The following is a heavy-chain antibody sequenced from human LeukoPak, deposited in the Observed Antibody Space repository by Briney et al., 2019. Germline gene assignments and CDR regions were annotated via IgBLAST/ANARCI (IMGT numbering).Heavy chain of an antibody. CDR3: AREKGGYYGDYAY. CDR2: IYYSGST. J-gene: IGHJ4*02. CDR1: GGSISSSSYY. D-gene: IGHD4-17*01. V-gene: IGHV4-39*07. Sequence: PSETLSLTCTVSGGSISSSSYYWGWIRQPPGKGLEWIGSIYYSGSTYYNPSLKSRVTISVDTSKNQFSLKLSSVTAADTAVYYCAREKGGYYGDYAYWGQGTLVTVSS.